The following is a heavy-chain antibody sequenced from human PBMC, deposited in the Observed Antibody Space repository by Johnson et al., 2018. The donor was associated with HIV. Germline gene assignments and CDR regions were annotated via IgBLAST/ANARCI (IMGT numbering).Heavy chain of an antibody. CDR1: GFTFSSYG. V-gene: IGHV3-30*03. D-gene: IGHD5-12*01. Sequence: QVQLVESGGGVVQPGRSLRLSCAASGFTFSSYGMHWVRQAPGKGLEWVAVISYAGSNKYYADSVKGRFTISRDNSKNKLYLQMNSLRAEDTAVYSTRATIPRDAFDIWGQGTMVTVSS. CDR3: RATIPRDAFDI. J-gene: IGHJ3*02. CDR2: ISYAGSNK.